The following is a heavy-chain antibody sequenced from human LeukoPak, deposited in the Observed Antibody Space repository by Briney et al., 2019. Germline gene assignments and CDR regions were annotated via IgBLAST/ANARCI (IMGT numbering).Heavy chain of an antibody. D-gene: IGHD1-1*01. CDR2: ISASGGTT. J-gene: IGHJ4*02. CDR3: ARSSLERHYSFDF. V-gene: IGHV3-48*01. Sequence: GGSLTLSCSTSGVTFSGYSMNWVRRAPGKGLEWLSYISASGGTTYYADSANGRFTISRDNAKNSLFLEMNSLRVDDTAMYFCARSSLERHYSFDFWGRGTLVTVSS. CDR1: GVTFSGYS.